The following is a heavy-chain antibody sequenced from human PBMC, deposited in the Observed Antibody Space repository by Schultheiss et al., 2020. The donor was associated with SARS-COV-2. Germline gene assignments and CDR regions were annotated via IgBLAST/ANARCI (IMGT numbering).Heavy chain of an antibody. J-gene: IGHJ4*02. Sequence: SETLSLTCTVSGGSISSSSYYWGWIRQPPGKGLEWIGEINHSGSTNYNPSLKSRVTISIDTSKKQISLNLRSLTAADTAFYYCARGEGYSYAYDYWGQGMLVTVSS. V-gene: IGHV4-39*07. CDR3: ARGEGYSYAYDY. CDR2: INHSGST. CDR1: GGSISSSSYY. D-gene: IGHD5-18*01.